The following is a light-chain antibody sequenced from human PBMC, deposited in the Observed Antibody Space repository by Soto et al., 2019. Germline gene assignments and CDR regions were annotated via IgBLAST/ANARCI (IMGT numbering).Light chain of an antibody. Sequence: EIELTQSPATLSLSPGERATLSCRASQSVSSYLAWYQQKPGQAPRLLIYDASNRATGIPARFSGSGSGTDFTLTISSLEPEDFAVYYCQQRSNWPPTITFGPGTKVDIK. CDR3: QQRSNWPPTIT. J-gene: IGKJ3*01. V-gene: IGKV3-11*01. CDR2: DAS. CDR1: QSVSSY.